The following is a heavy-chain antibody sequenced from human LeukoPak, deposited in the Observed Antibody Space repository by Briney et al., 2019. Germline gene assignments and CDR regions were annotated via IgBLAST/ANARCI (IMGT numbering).Heavy chain of an antibody. J-gene: IGHJ6*03. Sequence: SETLSLTCTVSGYSISSGYYWGWIRQPPGKGLEWIGSIYHSGSTYYNPSLKSRVTISVDTSKNQFSLKLSSVTAADTAVYYCARDRGNSGSYFAWPHNYYYYYMDVWGKGTTVTISS. V-gene: IGHV4-38-2*02. CDR3: ARDRGNSGSYFAWPHNYYYYYMDV. CDR1: GYSISSGYY. CDR2: IYHSGST. D-gene: IGHD1-26*01.